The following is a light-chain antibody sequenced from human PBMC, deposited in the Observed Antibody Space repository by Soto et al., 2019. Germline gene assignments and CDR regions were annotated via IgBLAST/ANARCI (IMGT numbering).Light chain of an antibody. CDR1: SSDVGGYNY. J-gene: IGLJ1*01. Sequence: QSALAQPASVSGSPGQSITISCTGTSSDVGGYNYVSWYQQYPGKAPKLMIYEVSNQPSGVSNRFSGSKSGNTASLTISGLQAEDEADYYCSSYTSSTLYVFGTGTKVTVL. CDR3: SSYTSSTLYV. V-gene: IGLV2-14*01. CDR2: EVS.